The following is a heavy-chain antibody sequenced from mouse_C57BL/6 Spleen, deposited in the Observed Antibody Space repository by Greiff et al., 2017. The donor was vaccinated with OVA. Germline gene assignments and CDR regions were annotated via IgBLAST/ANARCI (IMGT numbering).Heavy chain of an antibody. V-gene: IGHV1-63*01. J-gene: IGHJ2*01. CDR3: ARGYFDY. CDR1: GYTFTNYW. Sequence: VHLVEPGAELVRPGTSVKMSCKASGYTFTNYWIGWAKQRPGHGLEWIGDIYPGGGYTNYNEKFKGKATLTADKSSSTAYMQFSSLTSEDSAIYYCARGYFDYWGQGTTLTVSS. CDR2: IYPGGGYT.